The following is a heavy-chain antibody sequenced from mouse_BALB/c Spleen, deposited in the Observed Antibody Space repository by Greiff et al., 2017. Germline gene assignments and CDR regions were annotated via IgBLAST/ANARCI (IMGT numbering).Heavy chain of an antibody. Sequence: EVHLVESGGGLVQPGGSRKLSCAASGFTFSDYGMAWVRQAPGKGPEWVAFISNLAYSIYYADTVTGRFTISRENAKNTLYLEMSSLRSEDTAMYYCARIYYDYDDAMDYWGQGTSVTVSS. CDR2: ISNLAYSI. CDR3: ARIYYDYDDAMDY. CDR1: GFTFSDYG. V-gene: IGHV5-15*02. D-gene: IGHD2-4*01. J-gene: IGHJ4*01.